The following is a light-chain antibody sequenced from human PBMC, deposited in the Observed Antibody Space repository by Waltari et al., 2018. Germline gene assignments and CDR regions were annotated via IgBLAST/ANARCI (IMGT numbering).Light chain of an antibody. CDR2: TAS. J-gene: IGKJ4*01. CDR1: QRISNS. CDR3: QQYDSFPLT. Sequence: DIQMTQSPPSLSASVGDRVSITCRAGQRISNSIAWFQQKPVKAPKPLIYTASSLQSGVPSRFSGGGSGTVFTLTIKSLQPEDSATYYCQQYDSFPLTFGGGTKVEIK. V-gene: IGKV1-16*01.